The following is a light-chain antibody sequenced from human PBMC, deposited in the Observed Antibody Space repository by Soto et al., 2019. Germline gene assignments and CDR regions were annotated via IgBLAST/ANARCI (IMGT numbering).Light chain of an antibody. CDR1: SSDVGGYDY. J-gene: IGLJ1*01. V-gene: IGLV2-14*01. CDR3: SSYTSSSTQV. Sequence: QSALTQPASVSGSPGQSITISCTGTSSDVGGYDYVSWYQLHPGKAPKLMIYEVSNRPSGVSNRFSGPKSGNTASLTISGLQAEDEADYSCSSYTSSSTQVFGTGTKLTVL. CDR2: EVS.